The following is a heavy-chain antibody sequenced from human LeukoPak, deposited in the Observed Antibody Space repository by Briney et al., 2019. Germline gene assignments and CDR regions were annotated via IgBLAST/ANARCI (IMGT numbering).Heavy chain of an antibody. CDR2: INHSGST. CDR1: GGSFSGYY. V-gene: IGHV4-34*01. Sequence: PSETLSLTCAVYGGSFSGYYWSWIRQPPGKGLEWIGEINHSGSTNYNPSLKSRVTISVDTSKNQFSLKLSSVTAADTAVYYCARDRGGFGRYFDYWGQGTLVTVSS. CDR3: ARDRGGFGRYFDY. D-gene: IGHD3-10*01. J-gene: IGHJ4*02.